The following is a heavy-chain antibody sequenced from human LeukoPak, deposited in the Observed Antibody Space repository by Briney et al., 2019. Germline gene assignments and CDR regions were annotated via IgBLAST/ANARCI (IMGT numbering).Heavy chain of an antibody. Sequence: GGSLRLSCAASGFTFNYYAMNWVRQAPGKGLEWLSGISDSGDSAYYADSVKGRFTISRDNSKNTLYLQMNSLRAEDTAVFYCAFGGAHYNHGIDVWGQGTTVTVSS. CDR2: ISDSGDSA. CDR1: GFTFNYYA. CDR3: AFGGAHYNHGIDV. V-gene: IGHV3-23*01. D-gene: IGHD3-10*01. J-gene: IGHJ6*02.